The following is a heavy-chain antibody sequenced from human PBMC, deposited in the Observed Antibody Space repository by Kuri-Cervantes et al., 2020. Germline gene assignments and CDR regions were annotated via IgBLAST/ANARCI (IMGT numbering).Heavy chain of an antibody. Sequence: ASVKVSCKASGYTFTSYGISWVRQAPGQGLEWMGWINPNSGGTNYAQKFQGRVTMTRDTSISTAYMELSRLRSDDTAVYYCARGTATHDYWGQGTLVTVSS. CDR3: ARGTATHDY. D-gene: IGHD6-25*01. V-gene: IGHV1-2*02. CDR2: INPNSGGT. CDR1: GYTFTSYG. J-gene: IGHJ4*02.